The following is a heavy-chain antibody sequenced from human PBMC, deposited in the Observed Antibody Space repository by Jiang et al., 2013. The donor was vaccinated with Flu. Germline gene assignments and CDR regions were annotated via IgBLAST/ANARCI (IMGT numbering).Heavy chain of an antibody. D-gene: IGHD1/OR15-1a*01. CDR2: ISYDGSNK. V-gene: IGHV3-30-3*01. CDR1: GFTFSSYA. CDR3: AREGDPGTSDY. Sequence: LESGGGVVQPGRSLRLSCAASGFTFSSYAMHWVRQAPGKGLEWVAVISYDGSNKYYADSVKGRFTISRDNSKNTLYLQMNSLRAEDTAVYYCAREGDPGTSDYWGQGTLVTVSS. J-gene: IGHJ4*02.